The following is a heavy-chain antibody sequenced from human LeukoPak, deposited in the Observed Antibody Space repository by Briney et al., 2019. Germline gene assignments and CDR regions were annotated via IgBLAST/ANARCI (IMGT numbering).Heavy chain of an antibody. V-gene: IGHV6-1*01. D-gene: IGHD1-14*01. CDR2: TYYRSKWYN. Sequence: SRTLCLTCAISGDSVSSNSAAWNWIRQSPSRGLEWLGRTYYRSKWYNDYAISVKSRLTINPDTSKNQFSLHLNSVTPGDTAVYYCARGTATASYPINWFDPWGQGILVTASS. J-gene: IGHJ5*02. CDR1: GDSVSSNSAA. CDR3: ARGTATASYPINWFDP.